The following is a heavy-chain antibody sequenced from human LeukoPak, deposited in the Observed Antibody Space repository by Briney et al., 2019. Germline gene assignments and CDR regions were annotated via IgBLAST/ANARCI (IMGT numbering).Heavy chain of an antibody. V-gene: IGHV4-34*01. CDR2: INHSGST. J-gene: IGHJ4*02. D-gene: IGHD2-2*01. Sequence: SETLSLTCAVYGGSFSGYYWSWIRQPPGKGLEWIGEINHSGSTNYNPSLKSRVTISVDTSKNQFSLKLSSVAAADTAVYYCARAHSYCSSTSCYRYFDYWGQGTLVTVSS. CDR3: ARAHSYCSSTSCYRYFDY. CDR1: GGSFSGYY.